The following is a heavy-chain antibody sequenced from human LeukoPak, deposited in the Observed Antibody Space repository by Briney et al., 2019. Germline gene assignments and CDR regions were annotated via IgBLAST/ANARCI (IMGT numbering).Heavy chain of an antibody. V-gene: IGHV1-3*01. CDR1: GYILSSYG. CDR2: INAGNGNT. D-gene: IGHD6-19*01. J-gene: IGHJ4*02. Sequence: GASVKVSCKASGYILSSYGIAWVRQAPGQRLEWMGWINAGNGNTKYSQKFQGRVTITRDTSASTAYMELSSLRSEDTAVYYCARVVGYSSGWFDYWGQGTLVTVSS. CDR3: ARVVGYSSGWFDY.